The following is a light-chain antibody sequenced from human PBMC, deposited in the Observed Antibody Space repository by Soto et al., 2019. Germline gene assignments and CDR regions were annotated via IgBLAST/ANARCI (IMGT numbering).Light chain of an antibody. J-gene: IGLJ2*01. V-gene: IGLV8-61*01. CDR2: STN. CDR1: SGSVSTTYY. Sequence: QTVVTQEPSFSVSPGGTVTLTCGLTSGSVSTTYYPSWYQQTPGQAPRTLIYSTNIRSSGVPDRLSGSSLGNKAALTITGAQADDESDYHCMLYMGGGLVVFGGGTKLTL. CDR3: MLYMGGGLVV.